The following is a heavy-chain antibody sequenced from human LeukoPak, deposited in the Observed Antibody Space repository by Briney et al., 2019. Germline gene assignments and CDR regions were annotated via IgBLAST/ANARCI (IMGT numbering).Heavy chain of an antibody. D-gene: IGHD2/OR15-2a*01. V-gene: IGHV4-59*01. CDR2: IYYSGST. CDR3: ATDRGYSTFDY. J-gene: IGHJ4*02. Sequence: SETLSLTCTVSGGSISSYYWSWIRQPPGKGLEWIGYIYYSGSTNYNPSLKSRVTISVDTSKNQFSLKLSSVTAADTAVYYCATDRGYSTFDYWGQGTLVTVSS. CDR1: GGSISSYY.